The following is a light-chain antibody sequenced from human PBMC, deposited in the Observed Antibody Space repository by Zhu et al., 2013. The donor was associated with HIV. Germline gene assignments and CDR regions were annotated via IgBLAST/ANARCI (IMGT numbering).Light chain of an antibody. CDR1: QSISNY. J-gene: IGKJ1*01. V-gene: IGKV1-39*01. CDR2: AAS. Sequence: DIQMTQSPSSLSASVTDRVTITCRASQSISNYLNWYQQKPGKAPKVLIYAASSLQSGVPSRFSGSGSGTDFTLTISNLQPEDFATYYCLQGHSFPWTFGQGTKVEVK. CDR3: LQGHSFPWT.